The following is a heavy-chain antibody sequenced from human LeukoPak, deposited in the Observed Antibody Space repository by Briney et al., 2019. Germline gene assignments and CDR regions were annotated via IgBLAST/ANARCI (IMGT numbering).Heavy chain of an antibody. J-gene: IGHJ4*02. CDR3: ARGRGIAVAGNFDY. CDR1: GGSFSGYY. Sequence: SETLPLTCAVYGGSFSGYYWSWIRQPPGKGLEWIGEINHSGSTNYNPSLKSRVTISVDTSKNQFSLKLSSVTAADTAVYYCARGRGIAVAGNFDYWGQGTLVTVSS. CDR2: INHSGST. V-gene: IGHV4-34*01. D-gene: IGHD6-19*01.